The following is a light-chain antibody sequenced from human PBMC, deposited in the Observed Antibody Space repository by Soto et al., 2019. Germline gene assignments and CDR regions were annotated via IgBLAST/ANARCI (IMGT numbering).Light chain of an antibody. Sequence: QSALTQPRSVSGSPGQSVTISCTGTSSDVGAYNYVSWYQQHPGKVPKLMIYDVSRRPSGVPDRFSGSKSGNTASLTISGLQADDEAEYYCCSYAGIYTLVFGGGTKLTVL. J-gene: IGLJ3*02. CDR3: CSYAGIYTLV. V-gene: IGLV2-11*01. CDR1: SSDVGAYNY. CDR2: DVS.